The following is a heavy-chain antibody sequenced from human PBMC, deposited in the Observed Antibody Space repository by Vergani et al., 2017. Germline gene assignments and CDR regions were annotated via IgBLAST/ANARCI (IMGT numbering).Heavy chain of an antibody. CDR3: ARVNTETNGHFYYYYDMDV. J-gene: IGHJ6*02. CDR2: IDHTGRP. V-gene: IGHV4-34*01. Sequence: QVQLQQWGGGLLKPSETLSLTCVVNGGSFTSYHWTWIRQSPGEGLEWVGDIDHTGRPDYNPSLKSRLTMSVDKSRNQFSLTHNSVTATDTAIYFCARVNTETNGHFYYYYDMDVWGQGTAVTVS. D-gene: IGHD4-11*01. CDR1: GGSFTSYH.